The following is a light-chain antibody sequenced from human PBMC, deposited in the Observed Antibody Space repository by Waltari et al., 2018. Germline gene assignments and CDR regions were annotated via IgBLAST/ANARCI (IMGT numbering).Light chain of an antibody. CDR2: HAS. CDR1: QDVKYW. V-gene: IGKV1-12*01. Sequence: DIQMTQSPSSVSASVGDRVTITCRASQDVKYWLAWYQQRPGKAPKLLIFHASSLESGVPSRFCGSGSGTEFNLTISSLQPEDFATYFCQQANSFPRTFGQGTKVEI. J-gene: IGKJ1*01. CDR3: QQANSFPRT.